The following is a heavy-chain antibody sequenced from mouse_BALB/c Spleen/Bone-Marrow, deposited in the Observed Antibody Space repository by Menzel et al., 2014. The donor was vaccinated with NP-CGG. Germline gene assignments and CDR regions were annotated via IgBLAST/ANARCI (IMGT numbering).Heavy chain of an antibody. D-gene: IGHD2-14*01. CDR1: GYTFTSYW. CDR3: ARGYFAY. J-gene: IGHJ3*01. V-gene: IGHV1S81*02. CDR2: INPSNGRT. Sequence: QVQLQQSGAELVKPGASVKLSCKASGYTFTSYWMHWVKQRPGQGLEWIGEINPSNGRTNYNEKFKSKATLTVDKSSSTANMQLSSLTSEDSAVYYCARGYFAYWGQGTLVTVSA.